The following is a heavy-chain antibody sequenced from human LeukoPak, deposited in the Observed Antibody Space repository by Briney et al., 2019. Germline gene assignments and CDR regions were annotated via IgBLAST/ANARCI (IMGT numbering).Heavy chain of an antibody. Sequence: GGSLRLSCAASGFTFSSYSMTWVRQAPGKGLEWASSISSSSSYIYYADSVKGRFTISRDNAKNSLYLQMNSLRAEDTAVYYCATWEXXXXXXXXLWGXXTXVTVS. CDR1: GFTFSSYS. V-gene: IGHV3-21*01. D-gene: IGHD1-26*01. CDR3: ATWEXXXXXXXXL. J-gene: IGHJ2*01. CDR2: ISSSSSYI.